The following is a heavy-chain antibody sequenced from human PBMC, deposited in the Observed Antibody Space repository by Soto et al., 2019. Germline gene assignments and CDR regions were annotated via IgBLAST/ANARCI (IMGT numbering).Heavy chain of an antibody. CDR2: TNPYGSTT. V-gene: IGHV3-7*01. Sequence: GGSLRLSCAASEFTFSNSWMAWVRQAPGKGLEWVSDTNPYGSTTSYVDSVKGRFTVSRDNAKNSLYLQMNSLRVEDTAVYYCARDPALGALDYWGLGALVTVSS. J-gene: IGHJ4*02. D-gene: IGHD3-10*01. CDR3: ARDPALGALDY. CDR1: EFTFSNSW.